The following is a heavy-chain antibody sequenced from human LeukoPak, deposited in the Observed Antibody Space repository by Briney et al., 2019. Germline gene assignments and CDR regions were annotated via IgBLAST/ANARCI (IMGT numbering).Heavy chain of an antibody. CDR2: IYSSGST. D-gene: IGHD2/OR15-2a*01. V-gene: IGHV4-39*01. CDR3: ASPHEGSTTSPLDY. CDR1: GGSISSSSFY. Sequence: PSETLSLTCTVSGGSISSSSFYWGWIRQPPGKELQCIGIIYSSGSTSYNPSLKSRVTISLDASKNQFSLKLSSVTAADTAVYYCASPHEGSTTSPLDYWGQGTLVTVSS. J-gene: IGHJ4*02.